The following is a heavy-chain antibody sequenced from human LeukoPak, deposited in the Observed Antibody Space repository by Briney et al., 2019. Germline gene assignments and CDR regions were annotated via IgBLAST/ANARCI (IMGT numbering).Heavy chain of an antibody. CDR2: IKSKTDGATT. V-gene: IGHV3-15*01. J-gene: IGHJ4*02. CDR3: TTDVPYYYDRSPTINDY. D-gene: IGHD3-22*01. CDR1: GFTFSNVW. Sequence: GGSLRLSCAVSGFTFSNVWMSWVRQAPGKGLECLGRIKSKTDGATTDYGAPVKGRFTVSRDDSKNTLYLQMNSLKTEDTAVYYCTTDVPYYYDRSPTINDYWGQGTLVTVSS.